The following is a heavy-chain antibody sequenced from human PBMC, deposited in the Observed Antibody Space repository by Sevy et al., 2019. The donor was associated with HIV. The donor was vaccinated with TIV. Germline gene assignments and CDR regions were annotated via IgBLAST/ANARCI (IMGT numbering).Heavy chain of an antibody. Sequence: SETLSLTCTVSGDSISSSSYYWGWIRQPPGQGLEWIGSIYYSGSTYYNPSLKSRVTISVDTSKNQFSLKLSSVTAADTAVYYCARLGKRWLQFDYWGQGTLVTVSS. V-gene: IGHV4-39*01. CDR3: ARLGKRWLQFDY. CDR2: IYYSGST. CDR1: GDSISSSSYY. D-gene: IGHD5-12*01. J-gene: IGHJ4*02.